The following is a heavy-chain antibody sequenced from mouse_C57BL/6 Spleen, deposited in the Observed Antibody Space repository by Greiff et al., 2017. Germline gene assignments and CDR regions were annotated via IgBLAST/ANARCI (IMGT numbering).Heavy chain of an antibody. V-gene: IGHV1-81*01. CDR1: GYTFTSYG. Sequence: VQRVESGAELARPGASVKLSCKASGYTFTSYGISWVKQRPGQGLEWIGEMYPRSGNTYYNETFKGKATLTADKSSSTAYMELRSLTSEDSAVYFCARVITVVAGDYWGQGTTLTVSS. J-gene: IGHJ2*01. CDR2: MYPRSGNT. D-gene: IGHD1-1*01. CDR3: ARVITVVAGDY.